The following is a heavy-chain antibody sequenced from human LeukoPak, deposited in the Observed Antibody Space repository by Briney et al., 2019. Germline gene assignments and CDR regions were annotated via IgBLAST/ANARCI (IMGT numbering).Heavy chain of an antibody. J-gene: IGHJ1*01. V-gene: IGHV4-38-2*02. D-gene: IGHD1-26*01. Sequence: PSETLSLTCTVSGYSISSGYYWGWIRQPPGKGLEWIGSIYHSGSTYYNPSLKSRVTISVDTSKNQISLKLTSVTAADTAVYYCAKSGSYLLYFQHWGQGTLVTVSS. CDR3: AKSGSYLLYFQH. CDR2: IYHSGST. CDR1: GYSISSGYY.